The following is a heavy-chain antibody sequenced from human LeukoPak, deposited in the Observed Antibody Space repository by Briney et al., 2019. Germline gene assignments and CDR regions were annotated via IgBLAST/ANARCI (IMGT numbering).Heavy chain of an antibody. V-gene: IGHV4-30-2*01. CDR1: GGSISSGSYS. D-gene: IGHD1-26*01. CDR3: AREDDSGSYFDP. J-gene: IGHJ5*02. Sequence: SQTLSLTCTVSGGSISSGSYSWSWIRQPPGKGPEWIGYISHSGSTFYSPSLRSRVTMSVDRSKNQFSLKLNSVTAADTAVYYCAREDDSGSYFDPWGQGTLVTVSS. CDR2: ISHSGST.